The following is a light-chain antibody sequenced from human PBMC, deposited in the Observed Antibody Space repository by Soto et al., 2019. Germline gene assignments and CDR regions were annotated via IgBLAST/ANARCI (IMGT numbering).Light chain of an antibody. CDR1: QRVLYSSNTKNY. V-gene: IGKV4-1*01. J-gene: IGKJ5*01. CDR2: WAS. CDR3: QQYYSTPPLT. Sequence: IVMTQSPDSLAVSLGERATINCKSSQRVLYSSNTKNYLAWYQQKPGQPPKLLIYWASTRESGVPDRFSGSGSGTDFTLTISSLQAEDVAVYYCQQYYSTPPLTFGQGTRLEIK.